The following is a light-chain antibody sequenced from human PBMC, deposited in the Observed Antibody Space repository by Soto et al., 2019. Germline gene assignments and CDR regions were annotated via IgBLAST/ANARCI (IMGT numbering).Light chain of an antibody. J-gene: IGKJ1*01. CDR1: QSISSW. V-gene: IGKV1-5*03. CDR2: KAS. Sequence: DIQMTQSPSTLSASVGDRVTITCRASQSISSWLAWYQQKPGKAPKPLIYKASSLESGVPSRFSGSGSGTEFILTISSLQPDDFATYYCHQYNSYPWTFGQGTKVEI. CDR3: HQYNSYPWT.